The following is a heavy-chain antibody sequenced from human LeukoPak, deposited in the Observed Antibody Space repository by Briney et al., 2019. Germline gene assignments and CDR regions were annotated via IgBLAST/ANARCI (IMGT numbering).Heavy chain of an antibody. D-gene: IGHD3-10*01. CDR3: ARSPRPNPRGQANY. CDR1: GFTFSSYA. V-gene: IGHV3-30-3*01. CDR2: ISYDGSNK. Sequence: PGRSLRLSCAASGFTFSSYAMHWVRQAPGKGLEWVAVISYDGSNKYYADSVEGRFTISRDNSKNTLYLQMNSLRAEDTAVYYCARSPRPNPRGQANYWGQGTLVTVSS. J-gene: IGHJ4*02.